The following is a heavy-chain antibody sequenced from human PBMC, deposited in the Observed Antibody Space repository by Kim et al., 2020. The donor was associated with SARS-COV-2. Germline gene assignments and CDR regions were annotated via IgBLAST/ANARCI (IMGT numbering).Heavy chain of an antibody. CDR2: IYYSGST. CDR3: ARDVYDSSGYPHAFDI. CDR1: GGSISSYY. J-gene: IGHJ3*02. V-gene: IGHV4-59*01. Sequence: SETLSLTCTVSGGSISSYYWSWIRQPPGKGLEWIGYIYYSGSTNYNPSLKSRVTISVDTSKNQFSLKLSSVTAADTAVYYCARDVYDSSGYPHAFDIWGQGTMGTVSS. D-gene: IGHD3-22*01.